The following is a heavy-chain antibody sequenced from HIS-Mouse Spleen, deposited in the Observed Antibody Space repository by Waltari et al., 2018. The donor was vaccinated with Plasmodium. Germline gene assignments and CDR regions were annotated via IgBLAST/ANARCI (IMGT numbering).Heavy chain of an antibody. CDR1: GGSFSGYY. Sequence: QVQLQQWGAGLLKPSETLSLTCAVYGGSFSGYYWSWIRQPPGKGLEWMGEINHSGSTNHNPSRKSRVTISVDTSKNQFSLKRSSVAAADTAVYYCARVTSSGVYWYFDLWGRGTLVTVSS. CDR2: INHSGST. D-gene: IGHD3-3*01. CDR3: ARVTSSGVYWYFDL. V-gene: IGHV4-34*01. J-gene: IGHJ2*01.